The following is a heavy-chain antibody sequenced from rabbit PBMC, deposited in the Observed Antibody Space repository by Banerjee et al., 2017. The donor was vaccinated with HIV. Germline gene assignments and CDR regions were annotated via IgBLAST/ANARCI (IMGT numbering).Heavy chain of an antibody. CDR1: GFSFSSRYW. CDR3: ARDGDKNYGIAELHL. Sequence: QEQLEESGGDLVKPEGSLTLTCTASGFSFSSRYWICWVRQAPGKGLEWIGCIYTGDGSTYYASWVNGRFTISRSTSLNTVTLQMTSLTAADTATYFCARDGDKNYGIAELHLWGPGTLVPVS. V-gene: IGHV1S47*01. CDR2: IYTGDGST. D-gene: IGHD2-1*01. J-gene: IGHJ6*01.